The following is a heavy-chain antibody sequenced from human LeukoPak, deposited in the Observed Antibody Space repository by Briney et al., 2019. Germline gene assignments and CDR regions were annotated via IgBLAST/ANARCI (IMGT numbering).Heavy chain of an antibody. D-gene: IGHD6-19*01. V-gene: IGHV3-15*01. CDR3: TTDRLVFDY. J-gene: IGHJ4*02. CDR2: IKSKTDGGTT. Sequence: GGSLRLSCAASGFTFSNAWMSWVRQAPGKGLEWVGHIKSKTDGGTTDYAAPVKGRFTISRDDSKNTLYLQMNSLKTEDTAVYYCTTDRLVFDYWGQGPLVTVSS. CDR1: GFTFSNAW.